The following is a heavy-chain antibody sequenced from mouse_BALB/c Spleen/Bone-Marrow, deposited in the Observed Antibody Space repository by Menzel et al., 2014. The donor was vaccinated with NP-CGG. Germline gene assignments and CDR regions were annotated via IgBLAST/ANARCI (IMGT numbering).Heavy chain of an antibody. CDR2: VNPYNDGT. CDR1: GYTFTNFV. V-gene: IGHV1-14*01. D-gene: IGHD2-4*01. CDR3: ARTMIYFYAMDY. Sequence: VQLKESGPELVKPGASVGVSCKASGYTFTNFVIYWVKQRPGQGLEWIGYVNPYNDGTKYNEKFKGKATLTSDKSSTTAYMELSSLTSEDSAVYYCARTMIYFYAMDYWGQGTSVTVSS. J-gene: IGHJ4*01.